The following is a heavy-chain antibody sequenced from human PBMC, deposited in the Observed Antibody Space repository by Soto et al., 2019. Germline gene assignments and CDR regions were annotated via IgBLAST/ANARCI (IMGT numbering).Heavy chain of an antibody. CDR1: GGSISSYY. Sequence: QVQLQESGPGLVKPSETLSLTCTVSGGSISSYYWSWIRQPPGKGLEWIGYIYYSGSTNYNPTLKRRVTISVDTSKNQFSLKQSSVTAADTAVYYCARRYGENFDSWGQGTQVTDSS. J-gene: IGHJ4*02. V-gene: IGHV4-59*01. CDR3: ARRYGENFDS. D-gene: IGHD1-26*01. CDR2: IYYSGST.